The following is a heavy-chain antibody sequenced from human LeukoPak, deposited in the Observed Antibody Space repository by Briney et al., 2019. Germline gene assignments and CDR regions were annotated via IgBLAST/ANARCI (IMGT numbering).Heavy chain of an antibody. CDR2: IIYSGGAT. J-gene: IGHJ5*02. D-gene: IGHD2-2*01. Sequence: GGSLRLSCAASGFTFSRSAMTWVRQGPGTGLEFVASIIYSGGATYYADSVKGRFTISRDNSKNTLYLQMNSLRAEDTALYYCAKVPAAYNWFDPWGQGTLVTVSS. V-gene: IGHV3-23*01. CDR1: GFTFSRSA. CDR3: AKVPAAYNWFDP.